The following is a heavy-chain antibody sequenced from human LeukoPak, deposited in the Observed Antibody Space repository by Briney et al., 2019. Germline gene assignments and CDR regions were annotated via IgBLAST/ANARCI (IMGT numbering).Heavy chain of an antibody. CDR1: GGSISSGSYY. V-gene: IGHV4-61*02. Sequence: PSETLSLTRTVSGGSISSGSYYWSWIRQPAGKGLEWIGRIYTSGSTNYNPSLKSRVTISVDTSKNQFSLKLSSVTAADTAVYYCARDYSPYYYYYYMDVWGKGTTVTVSS. J-gene: IGHJ6*03. CDR2: IYTSGST. D-gene: IGHD2-15*01. CDR3: ARDYSPYYYYYYMDV.